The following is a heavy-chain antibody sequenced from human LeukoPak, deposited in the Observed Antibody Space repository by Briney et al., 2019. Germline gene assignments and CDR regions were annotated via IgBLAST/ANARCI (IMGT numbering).Heavy chain of an antibody. V-gene: IGHV4-31*03. Sequence: SETLSLTCTVSGGSISSGGYHWGWIRQLPGKGLEFIGYDYNGGSAYYNPSLKSRLTISVDTSKNQFSLKLNSMTAADTAVYYCARVFDQRHFDYWGQGTLVTVSS. CDR2: DYNGGSA. D-gene: IGHD3-9*01. CDR1: GGSISSGGYH. CDR3: ARVFDQRHFDY. J-gene: IGHJ4*02.